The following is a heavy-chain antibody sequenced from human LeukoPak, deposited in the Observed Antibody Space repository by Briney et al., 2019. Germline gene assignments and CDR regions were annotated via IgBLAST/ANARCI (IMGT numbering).Heavy chain of an antibody. J-gene: IGHJ4*02. V-gene: IGHV1-46*01. D-gene: IGHD4-17*01. Sequence: ASVKVSCKASGYSFTDYYMHWVRQAPGQGLEWMGIINPSGGSTSYAQKFQGRVTMTRDTSTSTVYMELSSLRSEDTAVYYCARYSTVTTLIDYWGQGTLVTVSS. CDR1: GYSFTDYY. CDR3: ARYSTVTTLIDY. CDR2: INPSGGST.